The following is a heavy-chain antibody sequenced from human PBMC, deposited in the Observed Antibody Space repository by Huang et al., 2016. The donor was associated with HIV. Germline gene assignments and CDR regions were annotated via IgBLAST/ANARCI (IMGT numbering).Heavy chain of an antibody. D-gene: IGHD3-3*01. CDR2: IIPIFARP. CDR3: ARSSDFWGGYDY. J-gene: IGHJ4*02. Sequence: QVHLVQSGAEVKKPGSSVKVSCKASGGTFSNYTFYWVRQAPGQGFWWMRGIIPIFARPKYAQKVQGRITISVDPSTTTVYLELNSLRSDDTAVFFCARSSDFWGGYDYWGQGTLVTVSS. V-gene: IGHV1-69*13. CDR1: GGTFSNYT.